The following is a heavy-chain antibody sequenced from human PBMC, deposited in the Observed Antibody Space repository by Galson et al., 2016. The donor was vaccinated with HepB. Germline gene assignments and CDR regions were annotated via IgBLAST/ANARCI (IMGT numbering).Heavy chain of an antibody. Sequence: SLGLSCAASGFTFSSYAMSWVRQAPGKGLEWVSAISGSGGSTYYADSVKGRFTISRDNSKNTLYLQMNSLRAEDTAVYYCAKDLGFLEWLFFDSYYYYGMDVWGQGTTVTVSS. CDR1: GFTFSSYA. D-gene: IGHD3-3*01. CDR2: ISGSGGST. CDR3: AKDLGFLEWLFFDSYYYYGMDV. J-gene: IGHJ6*02. V-gene: IGHV3-23*01.